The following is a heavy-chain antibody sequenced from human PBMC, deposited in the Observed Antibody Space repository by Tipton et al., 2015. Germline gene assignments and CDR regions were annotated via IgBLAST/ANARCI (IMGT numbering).Heavy chain of an antibody. CDR1: SGYISDGGFY. CDR3: ARDNRGGSFGYNYFDY. Sequence: TLSLTCTVSSGYISDGGFYWSWIRQHPGKGLEWIGYIYYSGDTFYNPSLKSRVTISVDTSKNQFSLKLISLTAADTAVYFCARDNRGGSFGYNYFDYWGQGTLVTVSS. V-gene: IGHV4-31*03. D-gene: IGHD3-16*01. CDR2: IYYSGDT. J-gene: IGHJ4*02.